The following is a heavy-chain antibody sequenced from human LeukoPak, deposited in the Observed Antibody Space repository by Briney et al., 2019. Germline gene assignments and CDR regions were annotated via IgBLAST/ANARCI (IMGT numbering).Heavy chain of an antibody. CDR3: AKDLHWGLDY. Sequence: PGGSLRLSCAASGFTFSNYAMHWVRQAPGKGLEWVAGISYDGSNKYYADSGKGRFTISRDNSKNTLYLQMNSLRGEDTALYYCAKDLHWGLDYWGQGALVTVSS. D-gene: IGHD3-16*01. CDR2: ISYDGSNK. V-gene: IGHV3-30*04. CDR1: GFTFSNYA. J-gene: IGHJ4*02.